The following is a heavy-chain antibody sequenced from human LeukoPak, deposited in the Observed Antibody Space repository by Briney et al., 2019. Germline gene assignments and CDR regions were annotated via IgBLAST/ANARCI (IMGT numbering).Heavy chain of an antibody. D-gene: IGHD2-8*01. CDR2: IYYSGST. Sequence: SETLSLTCTVSGGSISSSSYYWGWIRQPPGKGLEWIGSIYYSGSTYYNPSLKSRVTISVDTSKNQFSLKLSSVTAADTAVYYCARDPGYCTNGVCQKWFDPWGQGTLVTVSS. CDR3: ARDPGYCTNGVCQKWFDP. J-gene: IGHJ5*02. V-gene: IGHV4-39*07. CDR1: GGSISSSSYY.